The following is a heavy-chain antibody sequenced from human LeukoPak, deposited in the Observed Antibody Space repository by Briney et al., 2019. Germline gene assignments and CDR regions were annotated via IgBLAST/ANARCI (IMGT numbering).Heavy chain of an antibody. V-gene: IGHV3-7*01. CDR2: IKQDGSEV. D-gene: IGHD2-21*01. CDR1: GFSCTDYW. Sequence: PGGSLRLSCAASGFSCTDYWMTRVRQAAGQRLELVANIKQDGSEVYYVDSVKGRFTSSRANAKSSLYLQMNSLGVEDTAVYCCARESYCGGPSCFGVSYMDVWGEGTTVTVSS. CDR3: ARESYCGGPSCFGVSYMDV. J-gene: IGHJ6*03.